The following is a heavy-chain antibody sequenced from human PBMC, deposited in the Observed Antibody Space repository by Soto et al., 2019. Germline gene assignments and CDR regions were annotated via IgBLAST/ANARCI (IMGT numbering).Heavy chain of an antibody. J-gene: IGHJ3*02. CDR2: IYYSGST. CDR3: ARHPIPGVDYGDSPGSGGAVDI. CDR1: GGSISSSSYY. V-gene: IGHV4-39*01. D-gene: IGHD4-17*01. Sequence: QLQLQESGPGLVKPSETLSLTCTVSGGSISSSSYYWGWIRQPPGKGLEWIGSIYYSGSTYYNPSLKSRVTISVDTSKNQCSLKLSSVTAADTAVEYCARHPIPGVDYGDSPGSGGAVDIWGQGTMVTVSS.